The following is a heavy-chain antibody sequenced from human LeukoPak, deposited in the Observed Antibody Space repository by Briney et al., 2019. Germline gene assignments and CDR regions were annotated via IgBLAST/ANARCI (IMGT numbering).Heavy chain of an antibody. CDR1: GFTFSSYS. J-gene: IGHJ4*02. V-gene: IGHV3-48*01. CDR2: ISSSSTI. D-gene: IGHD1-20*01. CDR3: ARGISGTSMAY. Sequence: GGSLRLSCAASGFTFSSYSMNWVRQAPGKGLEWISYISSSSTIYYADSVKGRFTISRDNAKNSLYLQMNSLRAEDTAVYYCARGISGTSMAYWGQGTLVTVSS.